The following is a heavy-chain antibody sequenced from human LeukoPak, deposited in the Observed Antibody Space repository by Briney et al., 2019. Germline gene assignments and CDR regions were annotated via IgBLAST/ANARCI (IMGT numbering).Heavy chain of an antibody. D-gene: IGHD3-22*01. Sequence: SETLSLTCTVSGGSISSSSYYWGWIRQPPGKGLEWIGSLYYSGNTYYNPSLKSRVTISVDTSKNQFSLKLSSVTAADTAVYYCARGLAYYYDYLDYWGQGTLVTVSS. CDR3: ARGLAYYYDYLDY. V-gene: IGHV4-39*07. J-gene: IGHJ4*02. CDR1: GGSISSSSYY. CDR2: LYYSGNT.